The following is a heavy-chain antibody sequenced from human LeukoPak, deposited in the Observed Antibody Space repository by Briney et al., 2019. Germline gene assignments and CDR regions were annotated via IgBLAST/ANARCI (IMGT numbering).Heavy chain of an antibody. J-gene: IGHJ4*02. CDR2: VRGSGSDI. CDR3: AKTSRENSAYDSPFDY. V-gene: IGHV3-23*01. D-gene: IGHD5-12*01. Sequence: GGSLRLFCAASGFTFSTYAMTWVRQTPGKGLEWVSAVRGSGSDIYYADSVMGRITISRDNSKNTLYLQMHSLRAEDTAIYYCAKTSRENSAYDSPFDYWGQGTLVTVSS. CDR1: GFTFSTYA.